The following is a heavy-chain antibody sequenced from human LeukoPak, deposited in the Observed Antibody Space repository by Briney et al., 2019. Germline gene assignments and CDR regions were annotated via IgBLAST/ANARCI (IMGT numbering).Heavy chain of an antibody. CDR3: AKAGCTSTSCYNNN. CDR2: ISWSGDNT. D-gene: IGHD2-2*02. J-gene: IGHJ4*02. V-gene: IGHV3-23*01. Sequence: GGSLRFSGAASGFIFSTYAMSWVRQAPGKRLEWVSVISWSGDNTYYADSVKGRFTISRDNSKNTLYLQMNSLRAEDTALYYCAKAGCTSTSCYNNNWGQGTLVTVSS. CDR1: GFIFSTYA.